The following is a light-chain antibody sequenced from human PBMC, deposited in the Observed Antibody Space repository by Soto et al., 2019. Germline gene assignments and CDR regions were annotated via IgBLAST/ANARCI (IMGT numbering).Light chain of an antibody. CDR3: KQLHSSSRT. CDR2: KAS. CDR1: QSISSW. Sequence: DIQMTQSPSTLSASVGDRVTITCRASQSISSWLAWYQQKPGKAPKLLIYKASSLESGVPSRFSGSGSGTEFTLTISTLQPDDFATYYCKQLHSSSRTFGQGTKVDIK. V-gene: IGKV1-5*03. J-gene: IGKJ1*01.